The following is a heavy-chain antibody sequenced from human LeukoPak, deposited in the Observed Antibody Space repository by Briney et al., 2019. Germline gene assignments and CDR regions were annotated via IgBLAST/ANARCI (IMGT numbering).Heavy chain of an antibody. CDR1: GFTFSSYA. V-gene: IGHV3-30-3*01. CDR2: ISYDGSNK. CDR3: ARDHVSLYGMDV. J-gene: IGHJ6*02. Sequence: GGSLRLSCAASGFTFSSYAMHWVRQAPGKGLEWVAVISYDGSNKYYADSVKGRFTISRDNSKNTLYLQMNSLRAEDTAVYYCARDHVSLYGMDVWGQGTTVTVSS. D-gene: IGHD2-8*01.